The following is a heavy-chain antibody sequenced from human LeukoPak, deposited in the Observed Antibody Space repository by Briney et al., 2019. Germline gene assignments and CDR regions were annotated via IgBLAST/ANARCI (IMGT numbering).Heavy chain of an antibody. CDR3: ARNVHRYWAPMTTVTQNGMDV. D-gene: IGHD4-17*01. CDR2: INHSGST. J-gene: IGHJ6*02. V-gene: IGHV4-34*01. CDR1: GGSFSGYY. Sequence: KPSETLSLTCAVYGGSFSGYYWSWIRQPPGKGLEWIGEINHSGSTNYNPSLKSRVTISVDTSKNQFSLKLSSVTAADTAVYYCARNVHRYWAPMTTVTQNGMDVWGQGTTVTVSS.